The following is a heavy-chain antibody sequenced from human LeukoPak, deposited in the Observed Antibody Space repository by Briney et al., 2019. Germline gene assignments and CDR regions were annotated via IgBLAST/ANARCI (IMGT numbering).Heavy chain of an antibody. CDR3: ARGLRFLEWLTQDY. CDR1: GGSISSYY. J-gene: IGHJ4*02. CDR2: IYYSGST. Sequence: PSETLSLTCTVSGGSISSYYWSWIRQPPGKGLEWIGYIYYSGSTNYNPSLKSRVTISVDTSKNQLSLKLSSVTAADTAVYYCARGLRFLEWLTQDYWGQGTLVTVSS. D-gene: IGHD3-3*01. V-gene: IGHV4-59*01.